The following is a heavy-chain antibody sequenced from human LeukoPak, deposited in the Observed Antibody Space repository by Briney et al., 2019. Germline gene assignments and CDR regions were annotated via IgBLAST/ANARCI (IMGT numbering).Heavy chain of an antibody. V-gene: IGHV1-2*02. J-gene: IGHJ4*02. D-gene: IGHD1-1*01. CDR1: GYTFTGYY. Sequence: GASVKVSCKASGYTFTGYYMHWVRQAPGQGLEWMGWINPNSGGTNYAQKFQGRVTMTRDTSISTAYMELSRLRSDDTAAYYCARDHWSELITFDYWGQGTLVTVSS. CDR2: INPNSGGT. CDR3: ARDHWSELITFDY.